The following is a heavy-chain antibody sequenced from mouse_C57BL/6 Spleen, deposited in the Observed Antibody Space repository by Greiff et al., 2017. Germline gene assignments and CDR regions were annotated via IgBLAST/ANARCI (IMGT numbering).Heavy chain of an antibody. CDR2: IDPETGGT. Sequence: VQLQQSGAELVRPGASVTLSCKASGYTFTDYEMHWVKQTPVHGLEWIGAIDPETGGTAYNQKFKGKAILTADKSSSTAYMELRSLTSEDSAVYYCTRSGYEDAMDYWGQGTSVTVFS. CDR3: TRSGYEDAMDY. CDR1: GYTFTDYE. V-gene: IGHV1-15*01. D-gene: IGHD2-3*01. J-gene: IGHJ4*01.